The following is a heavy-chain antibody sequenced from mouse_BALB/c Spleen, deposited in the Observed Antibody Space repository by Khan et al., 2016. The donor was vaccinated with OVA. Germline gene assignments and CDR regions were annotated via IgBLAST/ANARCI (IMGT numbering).Heavy chain of an antibody. CDR2: IAPANGNT. Sequence: EVQLVESGAELVKPGASVKLSCTASGFNIKDTYMHWVKQRPEQGLEWIGRIAPANGNTKYDPKFQDKATITADTSSNISYLQLSSLTSEDTAVYYCAPPYYAPRNIDVWGPGTTVTVSS. CDR3: APPYYAPRNIDV. J-gene: IGHJ1*01. V-gene: IGHV14-3*02. CDR1: GFNIKDTY. D-gene: IGHD1-1*01.